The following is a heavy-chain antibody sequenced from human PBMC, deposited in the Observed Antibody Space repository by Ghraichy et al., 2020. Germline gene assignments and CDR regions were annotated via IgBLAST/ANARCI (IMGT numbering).Heavy chain of an antibody. Sequence: LSLTCATSGFIFRNFWMSWVRQAPGKGLEWVASIKEDGSEKYYMDSVEGRFTISRDNAKGSHYLQLSSLRAEDTAVYFCARVRPGSCFDYWGQGTLVTVSA. CDR1: GFIFRNFW. CDR3: ARVRPGSCFDY. CDR2: IKEDGSEK. D-gene: IGHD1-26*01. J-gene: IGHJ4*02. V-gene: IGHV3-7*01.